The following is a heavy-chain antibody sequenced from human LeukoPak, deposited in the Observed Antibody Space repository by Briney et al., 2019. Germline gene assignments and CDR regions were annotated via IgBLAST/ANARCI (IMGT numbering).Heavy chain of an antibody. CDR1: GFTFDDYG. CDR2: IYSGGST. Sequence: GGSLRLSCAASGFTFDDYGMSWVRQAPGKGLEWVSVIYSGGSTYYADSVRGRFTISRDNSKNTLYLQMNSLRAEDTAVYYCARGLWGSGSYYNDYYMDVWGKGTTVTISS. D-gene: IGHD3-10*01. CDR3: ARGLWGSGSYYNDYYMDV. J-gene: IGHJ6*03. V-gene: IGHV3-53*01.